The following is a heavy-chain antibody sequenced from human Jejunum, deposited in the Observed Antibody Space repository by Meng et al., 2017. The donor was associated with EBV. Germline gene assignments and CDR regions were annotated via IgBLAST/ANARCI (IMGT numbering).Heavy chain of an antibody. CDR1: CAPIISSSYY. J-gene: IGHJ4*02. CDR3: ARQGPSGRTFDY. Sequence: LELNESCPGLVKPSEPRSPTCPVSCAPIISSSYYWGWIRQPPGKGLEWIGTYYNSGSTYYNPSLKSRGTISVDTSKNQFSLKLISVTAADTAAYYCARQGPSGRTFDYWGQGTLVTVSS. CDR2: YYNSGST. D-gene: IGHD1-26*01. V-gene: IGHV4-39*01.